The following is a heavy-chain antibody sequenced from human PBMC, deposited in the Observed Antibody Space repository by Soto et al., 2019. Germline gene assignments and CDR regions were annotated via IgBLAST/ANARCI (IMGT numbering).Heavy chain of an antibody. Sequence: GSLRLSCAASGFTFSSYTMNWVRQAPGKGLEWVSSIDGGSVYIYYADSVKGRFTISRDNAKSSLSLQINSLRVEDTAVYYCDREGPGRGLDVWGQGTTVTVSS. CDR2: IDGGSVYI. CDR1: GFTFSSYT. V-gene: IGHV3-21*06. CDR3: DREGPGRGLDV. J-gene: IGHJ6*02. D-gene: IGHD3-10*01.